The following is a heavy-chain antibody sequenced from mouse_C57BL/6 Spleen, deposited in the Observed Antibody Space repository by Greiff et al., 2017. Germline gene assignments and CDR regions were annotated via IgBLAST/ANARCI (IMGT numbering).Heavy chain of an antibody. CDR3: ARVLRFYYFDY. D-gene: IGHD1-1*01. V-gene: IGHV5-16*01. CDR1: GFTFSDYY. CDR2: INYDGSST. Sequence: EVKLVESEGGLVQPGSSMKLSCTASGFTFSDYYMAWVRQVPEKGLEWVANINYDGSSTYYLDSLKSRFIISRDNAKNILYLQMSKLKSEDTATNYCARVLRFYYFDYWGQGTTLTVSS. J-gene: IGHJ2*01.